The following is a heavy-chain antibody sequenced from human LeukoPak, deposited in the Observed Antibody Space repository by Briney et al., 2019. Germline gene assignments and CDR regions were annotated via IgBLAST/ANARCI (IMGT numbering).Heavy chain of an antibody. J-gene: IGHJ4*02. V-gene: IGHV4-39*02. CDR1: GDSISRSTYY. Sequence: PSETLSLTCTVSGDSISRSTYYWAWIRQPPGKGLEWIGSVYYGRSPYFNPSLESRATISVDTSKNHFSLKMSSVTAADTAVYYCARSSGTGTFSYWGQGTLVTVSS. CDR3: ARSSGTGTFSY. D-gene: IGHD6-25*01. CDR2: VYYGRSP.